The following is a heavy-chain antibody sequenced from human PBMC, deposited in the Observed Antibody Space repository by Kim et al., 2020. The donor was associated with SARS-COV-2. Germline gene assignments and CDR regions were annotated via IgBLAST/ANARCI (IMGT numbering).Heavy chain of an antibody. Sequence: GGSLRLSCAASGFTFSSYGMHWVRQAPGKGLEWVAVISYDGSNKYYADSVKGRFTISRDNSKNTLYLQMNSLRAEDTAVYYCAKDGSGSYWAADAFDIWGKGAMVTVSS. J-gene: IGHJ3*02. V-gene: IGHV3-30*18. CDR2: ISYDGSNK. CDR3: AKDGSGSYWAADAFDI. D-gene: IGHD3-10*01. CDR1: GFTFSSYG.